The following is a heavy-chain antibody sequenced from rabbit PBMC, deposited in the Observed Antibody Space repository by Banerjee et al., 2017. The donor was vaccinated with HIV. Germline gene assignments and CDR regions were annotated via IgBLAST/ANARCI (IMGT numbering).Heavy chain of an antibody. Sequence: QSLEESGGDLVKPGASLTLTCTASGLDFSSSYWICWVRQAPGKGLELIACIYAGSSGTTYYASWAKGRFTISETSSTTVTLQMTSLTAADTATYFCARDLAGVIGWNFDLWGPGTLVTVS. D-gene: IGHD4-1*01. CDR3: ARDLAGVIGWNFDL. V-gene: IGHV1S40*01. CDR1: GLDFSSSYW. CDR2: IYAGSSGTT. J-gene: IGHJ4*01.